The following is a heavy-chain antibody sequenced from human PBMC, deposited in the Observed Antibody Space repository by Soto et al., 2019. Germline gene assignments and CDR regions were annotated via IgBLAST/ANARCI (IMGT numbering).Heavy chain of an antibody. CDR2: ISAYNGNT. D-gene: IGHD6-13*01. V-gene: IGHV1-18*01. Sequence: GASVKVSCKASGYTFTSYGISWVRQAPGQGLEWMGWISAYNGNTNYAQKLQGRVTMTTDTSTSTAYMELRSLRSDDTAVYYCASWKYSSSFYYFDYWGQGTLVTVSS. CDR3: ASWKYSSSFYYFDY. J-gene: IGHJ4*02. CDR1: GYTFTSYG.